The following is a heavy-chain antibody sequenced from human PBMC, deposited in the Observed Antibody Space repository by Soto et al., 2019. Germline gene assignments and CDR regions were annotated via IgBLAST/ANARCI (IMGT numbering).Heavy chain of an antibody. CDR3: AKEFGTGVYSFAAFDD. CDR1: GFTFSTYG. D-gene: IGHD5-18*01. CDR2: IPYDGSEK. V-gene: IGHV3-30*18. Sequence: QVQLVESGGGVDQPGTSVRLSCAASGFTFSTYGMHWLRQPPGEGLEWLAVIPYDGSEKYYADSVKGRITISRDNSKNTLFLEMKSLRPEDTAVYYCAKEFGTGVYSFAAFDDWGQGTLLTVSS. J-gene: IGHJ3*01.